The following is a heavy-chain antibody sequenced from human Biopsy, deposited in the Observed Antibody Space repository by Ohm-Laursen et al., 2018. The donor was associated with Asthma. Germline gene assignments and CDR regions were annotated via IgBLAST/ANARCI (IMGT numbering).Heavy chain of an antibody. D-gene: IGHD3-22*01. CDR3: AREVVSSGFYFDS. J-gene: IGHJ4*02. CDR2: IYTSGST. CDR1: GAAISRGGYY. V-gene: IGHV4-61*08. Sequence: SQTLSLTCSVSGAAISRGGYYWSWIRQPPGKGLEWIGYIYTSGSTNYNPSLKSRVTISADTSMNQFSLKLSSVTAADTAVYYCAREVVSSGFYFDSWGQGTPVTVSS.